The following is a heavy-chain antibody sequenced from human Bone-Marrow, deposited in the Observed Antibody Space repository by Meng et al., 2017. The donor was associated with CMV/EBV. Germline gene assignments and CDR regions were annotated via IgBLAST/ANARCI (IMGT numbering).Heavy chain of an antibody. Sequence: GESLKISCAASGFTFSSYGMHWVRPAPGKGLEWVAFIRYDGSNKYYADSVKGRFTISRDNSKSTLYLQMNSLRAEDTAVYYCAKGGDPPGGYWGQGTLVTVSS. D-gene: IGHD1-26*01. CDR1: GFTFSSYG. J-gene: IGHJ4*02. V-gene: IGHV3-30*02. CDR2: IRYDGSNK. CDR3: AKGGDPPGGY.